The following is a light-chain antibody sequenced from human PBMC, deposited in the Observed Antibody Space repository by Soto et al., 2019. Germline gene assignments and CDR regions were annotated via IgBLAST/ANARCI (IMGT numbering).Light chain of an antibody. Sequence: DIQMTQSPSSLSASVGDRVTITCRASQSISSYLNCYQQKPGKAPKLLIYAASSLQSGVPSRFSGSGSGTDFTLTNSSLQPEDFANYYCHQSYSTPPVTFGGGTKVEIK. V-gene: IGKV1-39*01. CDR1: QSISSY. CDR3: HQSYSTPPVT. CDR2: AAS. J-gene: IGKJ4*01.